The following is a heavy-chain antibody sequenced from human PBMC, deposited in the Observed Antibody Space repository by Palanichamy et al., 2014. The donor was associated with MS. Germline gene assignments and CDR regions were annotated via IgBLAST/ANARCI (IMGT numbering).Heavy chain of an antibody. V-gene: IGHV1-69*10. CDR1: G. D-gene: IGHD3-16*01. J-gene: IGHJ4*02. CDR2: IVSTLGVE. CDR3: AASADMITIPVWNY. Sequence: GINWVRQAPGQGLEWMGGIVSTLGVENYAQSLQGRVTITADDSTTTAYVELSSLTSEDTAVYYCAASADMITIPVWNYWGQGTLVTVSS.